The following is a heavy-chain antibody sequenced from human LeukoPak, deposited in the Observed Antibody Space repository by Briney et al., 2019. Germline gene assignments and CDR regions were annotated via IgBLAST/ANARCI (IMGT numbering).Heavy chain of an antibody. Sequence: GGSLRLSCAASGFTVSSNYMSWVRQAPGKGLEWVSVIYSGGSTYYADSVKGRFTISRDNSKNSLYLQMNSLRAEDTAVYYCARADDSSGPDAFDIWGQGTMVTVSS. D-gene: IGHD3-22*01. CDR2: IYSGGST. J-gene: IGHJ3*02. CDR1: GFTVSSNY. V-gene: IGHV3-53*01. CDR3: ARADDSSGPDAFDI.